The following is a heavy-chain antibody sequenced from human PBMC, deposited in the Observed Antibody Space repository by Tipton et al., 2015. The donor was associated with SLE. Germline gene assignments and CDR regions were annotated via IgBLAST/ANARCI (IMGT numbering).Heavy chain of an antibody. J-gene: IGHJ6*03. CDR3: ARAQAAPARTYYMDD. V-gene: IGHV4-59*01. D-gene: IGHD2-15*01. Sequence: TLSLTCTVSGGSISSYYWSRIRQPPGKGLEWIGHIYYSGSTNYNPSLKSRVTISVDTSKNQFSLKLSSVTAADTAVYYCARAQAAPARTYYMDDWGKGTTVTVSS. CDR2: IYYSGST. CDR1: GGSISSYY.